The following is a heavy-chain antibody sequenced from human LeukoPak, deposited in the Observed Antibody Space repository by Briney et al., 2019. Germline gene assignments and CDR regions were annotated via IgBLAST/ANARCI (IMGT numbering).Heavy chain of an antibody. D-gene: IGHD1-14*01. Sequence: ASVKVSCKASGYTFTTYYIHWVRQAPGQGLEWMGWSNPDSGATNYAQKFQGRVTMTRDTSISTAYMELSRLTSDDTAVYYCARETGVDHSEHLDYWGQGTLVTVSS. J-gene: IGHJ4*02. CDR1: GYTFTTYY. V-gene: IGHV1-2*02. CDR3: ARETGVDHSEHLDY. CDR2: SNPDSGAT.